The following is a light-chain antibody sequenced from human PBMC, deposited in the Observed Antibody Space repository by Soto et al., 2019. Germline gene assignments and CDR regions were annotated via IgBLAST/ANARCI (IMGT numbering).Light chain of an antibody. J-gene: IGKJ1*01. CDR1: QSVSSRF. V-gene: IGKV3-20*01. Sequence: EIVLTQSPGSLSLSPGERATLSCRASQSVSSRFFAWYQQKPGQAPRLLIFGASVRATGIPDRFSGSGSGTDFTLTISRLEPEDFAVYYCHQYDSSLTFGQGPKVEIK. CDR3: HQYDSSLT. CDR2: GAS.